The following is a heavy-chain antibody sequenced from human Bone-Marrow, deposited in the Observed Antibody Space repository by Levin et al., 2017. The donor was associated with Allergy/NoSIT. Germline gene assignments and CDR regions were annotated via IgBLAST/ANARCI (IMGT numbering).Heavy chain of an antibody. CDR3: ARASGSYYPLNF. D-gene: IGHD1-26*01. CDR1: GARFSHYA. Sequence: ASVKVSCKVSGARFSHYALSWVRQATGQGLEWMGWMNTNSGNTGYAQKFHGRVTMTRSTSTNTAYMELSSLRSEDTAVYYCARASGSYYPLNFWGQGTLITVSS. J-gene: IGHJ4*02. V-gene: IGHV1-8*02. CDR2: MNTNSGNT.